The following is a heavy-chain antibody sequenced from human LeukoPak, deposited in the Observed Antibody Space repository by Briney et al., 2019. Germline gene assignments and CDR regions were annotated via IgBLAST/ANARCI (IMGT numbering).Heavy chain of an antibody. CDR3: ARGGWFGEFPYYMDV. V-gene: IGHV1-8*03. D-gene: IGHD3-10*01. J-gene: IGHJ6*03. Sequence: ASVTVSFTASGYTFTNYDINWVRQATGQGLEWMGWMNPNSGNTGYGQKFQGRVTITRNTSISTAYMELSSLRSEDTAVYYCARGGWFGEFPYYMDVWGKGTTVTVSS. CDR2: MNPNSGNT. CDR1: GYTFTNYD.